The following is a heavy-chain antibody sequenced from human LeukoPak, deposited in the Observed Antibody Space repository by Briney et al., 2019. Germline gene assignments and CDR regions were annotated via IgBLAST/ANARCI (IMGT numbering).Heavy chain of an antibody. Sequence: GGSLRLSCAASGFTVSSNYMSWVRQAPGKGLEWVSSISSSSSYIYYADSVKGRFTISRDNARNSLYLQMNSLRAEDTAVYYCVRGPETYYYGSGSYKGWFDPWGQGTLVTVSS. D-gene: IGHD3-10*01. V-gene: IGHV3-21*01. CDR2: ISSSSSYI. J-gene: IGHJ5*02. CDR3: VRGPETYYYGSGSYKGWFDP. CDR1: GFTVSSNY.